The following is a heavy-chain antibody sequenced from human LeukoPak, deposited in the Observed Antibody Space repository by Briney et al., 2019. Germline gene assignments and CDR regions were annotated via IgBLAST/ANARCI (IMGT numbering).Heavy chain of an antibody. J-gene: IGHJ4*02. D-gene: IGHD1-26*01. CDR3: ARDRGRELPGDY. CDR1: GGTFSSYA. Sequence: SVKVSCKASGGTFSSYAISWVRQAPGQGLEWMGRIIPILGIANYAQKFQGRVTITADKSTSTAYMELSSLRSEDTAVYYCARDRGRELPGDYWGQGTLVTVSS. CDR2: IIPILGIA. V-gene: IGHV1-69*04.